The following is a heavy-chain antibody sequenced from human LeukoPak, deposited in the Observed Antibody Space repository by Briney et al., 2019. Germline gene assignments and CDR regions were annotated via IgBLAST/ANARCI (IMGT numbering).Heavy chain of an antibody. Sequence: GGSLRLSCAASGFTFSDYIMDWVRQAPGKGLEWVSAISGSGGSTYYADSVKGRFTISRDNSKNTLYLQMNSLRAEDTAVYYCAKVVSRRVSYFDYWGQGTLVTVSS. J-gene: IGHJ4*02. D-gene: IGHD6-6*01. CDR1: GFTFSDYI. CDR3: AKVVSRRVSYFDY. CDR2: ISGSGGST. V-gene: IGHV3-23*01.